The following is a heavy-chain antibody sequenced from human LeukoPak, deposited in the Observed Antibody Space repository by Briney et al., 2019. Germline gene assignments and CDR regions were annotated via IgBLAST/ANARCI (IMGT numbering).Heavy chain of an antibody. J-gene: IGHJ6*02. CDR3: ARGPTYYYGSGSYPAETLYYYYGMDV. CDR1: GGSISSYY. V-gene: IGHV4-59*01. Sequence: PSETLSLTCTVSGGSISSYYWSWIRQPPGKGLEGIGYIYYGGSTNYNPSLKSRVTISVDTYKNQFSLKLSSVTAADTAVYYCARGPTYYYGSGSYPAETLYYYYGMDVWGQGTTVTVSS. D-gene: IGHD3-10*01. CDR2: IYYGGST.